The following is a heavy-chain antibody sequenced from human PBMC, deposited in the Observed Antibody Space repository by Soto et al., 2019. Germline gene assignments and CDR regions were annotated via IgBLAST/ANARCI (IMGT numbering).Heavy chain of an antibody. V-gene: IGHV1-3*01. CDR1: GYTFTSYA. D-gene: IGHD2-2*01. CDR2: INAGNGNT. Sequence: ASVKVSCKASGYTFTSYAMHWVRQAPGQRLEWMGWINAGNGNTKYSQKFQGRVTITRDTSASTAYMELSRLRSDDTAVYYCAREGIVVVPAAQPYYYYGMDVWGQGTTVTVSS. CDR3: AREGIVVVPAAQPYYYYGMDV. J-gene: IGHJ6*02.